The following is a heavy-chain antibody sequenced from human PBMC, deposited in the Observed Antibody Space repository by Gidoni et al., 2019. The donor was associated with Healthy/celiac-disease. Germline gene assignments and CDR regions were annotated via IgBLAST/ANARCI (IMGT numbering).Heavy chain of an antibody. V-gene: IGHV4-34*01. D-gene: IGHD2-2*01. CDR3: ARGGWKIVVVPAARSSHNWFDP. CDR2: INHSGST. J-gene: IGHJ5*02. Sequence: QVQLQQWGAGLLKPSETLSLTCAVYGGSFSGYYWSWIRQPPGKGLEWIGEINHSGSTNYNPSLKSRVTISVDTSKNQFSLKLSSVTAADTAVYYCARGGWKIVVVPAARSSHNWFDPWGQGTLVTVSS. CDR1: GGSFSGYY.